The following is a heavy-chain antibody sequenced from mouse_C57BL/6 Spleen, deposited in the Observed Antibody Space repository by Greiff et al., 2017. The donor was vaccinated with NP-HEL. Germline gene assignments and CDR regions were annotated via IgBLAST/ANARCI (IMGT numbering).Heavy chain of an antibody. Sequence: VQLKQSGPELVKPGASVKISCKASGYSFTDYNMNWVKQSNGKSLEWIGVINPNYGTTSYNQKFKGKATLTVDQSSSTAYMQLNSLTSEDSAVYYCARSDYGSSLYYAMDYWGQGTSVTVSS. CDR2: INPNYGTT. CDR3: ARSDYGSSLYYAMDY. D-gene: IGHD1-1*01. J-gene: IGHJ4*01. V-gene: IGHV1-39*01. CDR1: GYSFTDYN.